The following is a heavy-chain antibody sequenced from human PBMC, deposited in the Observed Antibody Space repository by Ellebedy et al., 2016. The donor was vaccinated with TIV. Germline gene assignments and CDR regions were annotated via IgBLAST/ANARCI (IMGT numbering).Heavy chain of an antibody. D-gene: IGHD6-19*01. J-gene: IGHJ4*02. CDR1: GFIFGSYS. V-gene: IGHV3-48*02. Sequence: PGGSLRLSCAASGFIFGSYSMNWVRQAPGKGLEWISYSSRSSQTIYYADSVMGRSTISRDNAINSLYLQMTSLGDEDTTVYYCARDTRDTSDWAGFDSWGQGTPVTVSS. CDR3: ARDTRDTSDWAGFDS. CDR2: SSRSSQTI.